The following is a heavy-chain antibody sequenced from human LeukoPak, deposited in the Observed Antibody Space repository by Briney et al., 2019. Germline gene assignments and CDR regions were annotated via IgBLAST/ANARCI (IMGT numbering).Heavy chain of an antibody. J-gene: IGHJ4*02. CDR2: ISGSGGST. CDR1: GFTFSSYA. CDR3: ASSTSCYLGCGFDY. V-gene: IGHV3-23*01. Sequence: GGSLRLSCAASGFTFSSYAMSWVRQAPGKGLEWVSAISGSGGSTYYADSVKGRFTVSRDNSKNTLYLKMNSLRAEDTAVYYCASSTSCYLGCGFDYWGQGTLVTVSS. D-gene: IGHD2-2*01.